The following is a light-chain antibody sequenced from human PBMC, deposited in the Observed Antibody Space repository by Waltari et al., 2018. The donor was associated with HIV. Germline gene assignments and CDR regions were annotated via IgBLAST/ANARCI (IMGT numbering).Light chain of an antibody. J-gene: IGKJ1*01. CDR3: QQYNSWPRT. CDR1: QSVSNS. CDR2: GAS. V-gene: IGKV3-15*01. Sequence: EIVLTQSPDTLSLSPGGRATLSCRASQSVSNSLVWYQQRPGQAPRLLIYGASTRATGIPGRFSGSGSGTEFTLTINSLQSEDFAVYYCQQYNSWPRTFGQGTKVEVK.